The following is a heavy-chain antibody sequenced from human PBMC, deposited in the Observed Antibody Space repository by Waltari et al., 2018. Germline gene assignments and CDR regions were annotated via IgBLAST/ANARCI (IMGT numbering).Heavy chain of an antibody. CDR1: GYAFTGFY. CDR3: ARDRRVVPAAPLQLFDY. Sequence: QVQLVQSGAEVNKPGASVKVSCKASGYAFTGFYMHWVRLAPGQGLEWMGRINPNSGGTNYAQKFQGRVTMTRDTSISTAYMELSRLRSDDTAVYYCARDRRVVPAAPLQLFDYWGQGTLVTVSS. J-gene: IGHJ4*02. V-gene: IGHV1-2*06. CDR2: INPNSGGT. D-gene: IGHD2-2*01.